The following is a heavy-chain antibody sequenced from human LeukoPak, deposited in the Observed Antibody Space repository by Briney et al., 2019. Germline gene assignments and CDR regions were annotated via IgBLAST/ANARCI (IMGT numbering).Heavy chain of an antibody. CDR2: ISGSGGST. D-gene: IGHD2-2*01. V-gene: IGHV3-23*01. CDR1: GFTFSSYA. CDR3: AKDPEYCSSTSCYHSTGDY. J-gene: IGHJ4*02. Sequence: PGGSLRLSCAASGFTFSSYAMSWVRQAPGKGLEWVSAISGSGGSTYYADSVKGRFTISRDNSKNTLYLQMNSLRAEDTAVYYCAKDPEYCSSTSCYHSTGDYWGQGTLVTVSS.